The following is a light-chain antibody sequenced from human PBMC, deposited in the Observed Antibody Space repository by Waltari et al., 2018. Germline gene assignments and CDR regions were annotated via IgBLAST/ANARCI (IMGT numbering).Light chain of an antibody. CDR3: SSYTDSSPWV. V-gene: IGLV2-14*03. Sequence: QSALTQPASVSGSPGQSITISCTGTSSDVGGYNYVSWYQQHPGKAPKLIIYDVSNRPTRVSNRFSGSKSGNTASLTSSGLQSDDEANYYCSSYTDSSPWVFGGGTKLTVL. CDR2: DVS. CDR1: SSDVGGYNY. J-gene: IGLJ3*02.